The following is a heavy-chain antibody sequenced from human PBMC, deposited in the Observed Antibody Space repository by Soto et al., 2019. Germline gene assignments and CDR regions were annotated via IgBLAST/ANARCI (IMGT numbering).Heavy chain of an antibody. Sequence: PSETLSLTCTVSGGSISSYYWSWIRQPPGKGLEWIGYIYYSGSTNYNPSLKSRVTISVDTSKNQFSLKLSSVTAADTAVYCCASRKYDFWSGYSNWFDPWGQGTQVTVSS. J-gene: IGHJ5*02. D-gene: IGHD3-3*01. V-gene: IGHV4-59*01. CDR1: GGSISSYY. CDR3: ASRKYDFWSGYSNWFDP. CDR2: IYYSGST.